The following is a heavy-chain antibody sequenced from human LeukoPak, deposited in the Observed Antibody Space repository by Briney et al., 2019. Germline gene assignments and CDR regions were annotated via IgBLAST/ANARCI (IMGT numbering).Heavy chain of an antibody. CDR2: ISSSGSTI. D-gene: IGHD2-2*02. V-gene: IGHV3-11*01. CDR1: GFTFSDYY. CDR3: AKGLVPAAIQWFDP. Sequence: SGGSLRLSCAASGFTFSDYYMSWIRQAPGKGLEWVSYISSSGSTIYYADSVKGRFTISRDNSKNTLYLQMNSLRAEDTAVYYCAKGLVPAAIQWFDPWGQGTLVTVSS. J-gene: IGHJ5*02.